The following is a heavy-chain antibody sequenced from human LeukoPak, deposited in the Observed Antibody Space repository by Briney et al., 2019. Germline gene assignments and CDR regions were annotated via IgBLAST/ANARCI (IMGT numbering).Heavy chain of an antibody. CDR1: GFTFSTYW. CDR2: VSRDGTTT. V-gene: IGHV3-74*01. Sequence: GGSLRLSCAASGFTFSTYWMHWVRQTPGKGLVWVSRVSRDGTTTTYADSVEGRFTISRDNAKNTLYLEMNSLRAEDTAVYFCARDGVGASHDYWGRGTLVTVSS. D-gene: IGHD1-26*01. J-gene: IGHJ4*02. CDR3: ARDGVGASHDY.